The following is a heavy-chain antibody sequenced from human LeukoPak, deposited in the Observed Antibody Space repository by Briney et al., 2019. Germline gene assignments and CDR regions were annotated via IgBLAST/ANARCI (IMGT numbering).Heavy chain of an antibody. CDR3: AREGGYSSSWPYYMDV. V-gene: IGHV3-23*01. CDR1: GITFSSYG. Sequence: GGTLRLSCAASGITFSSYGMSWVRQAPGKGLEWVSSISSTGGTTYYADSVKGRFTISRDNSKNTLYLQMNSLRAEDTAIYYCAREGGYSSSWPYYMDVWGKGTTVTVSS. J-gene: IGHJ6*03. CDR2: ISSTGGTT. D-gene: IGHD6-13*01.